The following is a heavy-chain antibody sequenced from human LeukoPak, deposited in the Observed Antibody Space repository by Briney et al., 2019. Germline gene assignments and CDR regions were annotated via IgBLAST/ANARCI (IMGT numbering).Heavy chain of an antibody. Sequence: SVRVSCKASGYTFTGYYMHWVRQAPGQGLEWMGRIIPIFGTANYAQKFQGRVTITTDESTSTAYMELSSLRSEDTAVYYCASEHHSGHSYWGQGTLVTVSS. CDR1: GYTFTGYY. D-gene: IGHD6-19*01. V-gene: IGHV1-69*05. CDR3: ASEHHSGHSY. J-gene: IGHJ4*02. CDR2: IIPIFGTA.